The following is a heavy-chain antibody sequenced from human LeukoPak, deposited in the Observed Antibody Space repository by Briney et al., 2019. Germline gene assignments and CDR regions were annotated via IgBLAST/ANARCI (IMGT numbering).Heavy chain of an antibody. CDR3: TRARGGSGRQGFVFDP. D-gene: IGHD2-15*01. J-gene: IGHJ5*02. V-gene: IGHV3-49*04. CDR1: GFTFGDYA. CDR2: IRSKAYGGTT. Sequence: GGSLRLSCTASGFTFGDYAMSWVRQAPGKELEWVGFIRSKAYGGTTEYAASVKGRFTISRDDSKSIAYLQMNSLKTEDTAVYYCTRARGGSGRQGFVFDPWGQGTLVTVSS.